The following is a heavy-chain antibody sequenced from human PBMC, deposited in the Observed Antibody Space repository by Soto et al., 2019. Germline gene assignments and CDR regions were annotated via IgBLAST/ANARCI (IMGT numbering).Heavy chain of an antibody. D-gene: IGHD2-21*02. Sequence: QVQLVQSGAEVKKPGSSVKVSCKASGGTFSSYTISWVRQAPGQGLEWMGRIIPTLGIANYAQKFQGRVTITADKSTSTAYMELSSLRSEDTAVYYCARVVVTADDAFDIWGQGTMVTVSS. CDR2: IIPTLGIA. V-gene: IGHV1-69*02. J-gene: IGHJ3*02. CDR3: ARVVVTADDAFDI. CDR1: GGTFSSYT.